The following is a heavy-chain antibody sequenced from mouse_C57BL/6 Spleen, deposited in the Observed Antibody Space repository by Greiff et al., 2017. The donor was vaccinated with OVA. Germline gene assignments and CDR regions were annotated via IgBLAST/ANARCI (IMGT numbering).Heavy chain of an antibody. CDR1: GFTFSDYG. J-gene: IGHJ4*01. V-gene: IGHV5-17*01. Sequence: EVKVVESGGGLVKPGGSLKLSCAASGFTFSDYGMHWVRQAPEKGLEWVAYISSGSSTIYYADTVKGRFTISRDNAKNTLFLQMTSLRSEDTAMYYCARLRHYAMDYWGQGTSVTVSS. CDR3: ARLRHYAMDY. D-gene: IGHD2-4*01. CDR2: ISSGSSTI.